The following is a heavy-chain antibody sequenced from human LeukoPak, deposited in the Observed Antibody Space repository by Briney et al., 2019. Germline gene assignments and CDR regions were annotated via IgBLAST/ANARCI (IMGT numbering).Heavy chain of an antibody. V-gene: IGHV3-11*04. J-gene: IGHJ6*03. Sequence: GGSLRLSCAASGFTFRDYYMSWIRQAPGKGLEWVSYISSSGGTIYYADSVKARFTISRYNAKNSLYLQMNSLRAEDTAVYYCARDPKHCHYYYHMDVWGKGTTVTLSS. CDR2: ISSSGGTI. CDR3: ARDPKHCHYYYHMDV. D-gene: IGHD3-3*02. CDR1: GFTFRDYY.